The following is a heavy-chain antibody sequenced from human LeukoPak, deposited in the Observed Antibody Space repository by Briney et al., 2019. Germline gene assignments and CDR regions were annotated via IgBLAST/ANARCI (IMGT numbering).Heavy chain of an antibody. J-gene: IGHJ3*02. CDR2: IIPILGIA. V-gene: IGHV1-69*04. CDR3: ARDMEVGVVIIRVDAFDI. Sequence: GASVKVSCKASGGTFSSYTISWVRQAPGQGLEWMGRIIPILGIANYAQKFQGRVTITADKSTSTAYMELSSLRSEDTAVYYCARDMEVGVVIIRVDAFDIWGQGTMVTVSS. CDR1: GGTFSSYT. D-gene: IGHD3-3*01.